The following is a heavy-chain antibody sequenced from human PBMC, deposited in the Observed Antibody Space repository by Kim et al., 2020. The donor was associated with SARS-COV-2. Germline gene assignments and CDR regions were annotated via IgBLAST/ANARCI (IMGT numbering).Heavy chain of an antibody. CDR2: IWYDGSNT. CDR3: ARGKRGALQALDS. CDR1: GFTFSSFG. D-gene: IGHD3-10*01. J-gene: IGHJ3*02. Sequence: GGSLRLSCAASGFTFSSFGMHWVRQAPGKGLEWVAVIWYDGSNTYYADSVKGRFTISRDNSKNTLYLQMNSLRAEDTAVYYCARGKRGALQALDSGVQGTMVT. V-gene: IGHV3-33*01.